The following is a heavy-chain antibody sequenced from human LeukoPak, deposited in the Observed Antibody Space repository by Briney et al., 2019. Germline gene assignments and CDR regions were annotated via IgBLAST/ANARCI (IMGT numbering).Heavy chain of an antibody. V-gene: IGHV3-15*01. Sequence: GGSLRLSCAASGFTFSNAWMSWVRQAPGKGLEWVGRIKSKTDGGTTDYAAPVKGRFTISRDDSKNTLYLQMNSLKTEDTAVYYCTTLNWGWGYYFDYWGQGTLVTVSS. CDR3: TTLNWGWGYYFDY. CDR1: GFTFSNAW. CDR2: IKSKTDGGTT. J-gene: IGHJ4*02. D-gene: IGHD7-27*01.